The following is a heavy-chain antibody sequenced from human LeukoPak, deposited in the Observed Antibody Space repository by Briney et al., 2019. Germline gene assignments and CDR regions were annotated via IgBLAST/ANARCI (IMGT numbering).Heavy chain of an antibody. CDR2: IWSGASSG. D-gene: IGHD1-1*01. V-gene: IGHV3-33*01. Sequence: GRSLRLSCAASGFIFSDHGMHWVRQAPGKGLEWVALIWSGASSGLYAGSVKGRFTISRDTNTLYLQMNSLRAEDTAVYYCARDIWNDAKYCMDVWGKGTTVTVSS. J-gene: IGHJ6*03. CDR3: ARDIWNDAKYCMDV. CDR1: GFIFSDHG.